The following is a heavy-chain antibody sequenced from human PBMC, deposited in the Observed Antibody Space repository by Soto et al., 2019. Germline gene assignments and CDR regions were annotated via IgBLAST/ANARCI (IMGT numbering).Heavy chain of an antibody. Sequence: PVGSVRLSCVASGFTFISSFMGWIRQAPGKGLEWVANINQDGGVTYYVDSVEGRFTISRDNTKDSLYLQMNSLRGEDTAIYYCARYYRGSGRYFFDYWGQGTPVTVSS. D-gene: IGHD6-19*01. CDR2: INQDGGVT. V-gene: IGHV3-7*03. CDR1: GFTFISSF. J-gene: IGHJ4*02. CDR3: ARYYRGSGRYFFDY.